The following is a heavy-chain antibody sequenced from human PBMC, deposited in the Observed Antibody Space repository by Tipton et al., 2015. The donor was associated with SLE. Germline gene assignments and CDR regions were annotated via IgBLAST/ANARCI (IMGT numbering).Heavy chain of an antibody. D-gene: IGHD2/OR15-2a*01. V-gene: IGHV1-18*01. CDR1: GYSFTNYG. CDR3: ARDQLSGNNSTYDY. J-gene: IGHJ4*01. CDR2: ISAYNGNT. Sequence: QSGAEVKKPGASVKVSCKASGYSFTNYGIVWVRQAPGQGLEYMGWISAYNGNTDSAQKVQGRVTMTTDTSTKTAYMELRSLRSDDTAVYYCARDQLSGNNSTYDYWGHGTLVTVSS.